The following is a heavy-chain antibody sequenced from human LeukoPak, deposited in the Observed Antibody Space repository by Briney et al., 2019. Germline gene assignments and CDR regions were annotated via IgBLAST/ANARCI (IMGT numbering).Heavy chain of an antibody. CDR3: ARQPIVVVPAAMRNWFDP. D-gene: IGHD2-2*01. J-gene: IGHJ5*02. CDR1: GGSVNSGNYY. V-gene: IGHV4-61*02. CDR2: IYTSGST. Sequence: PSQTLSLTCTVSGGSVNSGNYYWTWIRQPAGKRLEWIGRIYTSGSTNYNSSLKSRVTISIDASKNQFSLRLSSVTAADTAVYYCARQPIVVVPAAMRNWFDPWGQGTLVTVSS.